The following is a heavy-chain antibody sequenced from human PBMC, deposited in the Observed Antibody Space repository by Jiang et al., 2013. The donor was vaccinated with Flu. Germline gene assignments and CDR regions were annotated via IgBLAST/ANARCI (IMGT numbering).Heavy chain of an antibody. D-gene: IGHD1-26*01. CDR1: GGSFNDYY. Sequence: LLKPSETLSLTCTIYGGSFNDYYWSWIRQPPGKGLEWIGEINHSGSTNYNPSLKSRVTISVDTSKNQFSLKLSSVTAADTAVYYCARGRWELRFDNWGQGTLVTVSS. CDR2: INHSGST. V-gene: IGHV4-34*01. J-gene: IGHJ4*02. CDR3: ARGRWELRFDN.